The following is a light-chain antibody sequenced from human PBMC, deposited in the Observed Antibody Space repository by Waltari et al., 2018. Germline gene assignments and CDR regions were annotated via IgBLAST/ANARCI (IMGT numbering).Light chain of an antibody. Sequence: QSLLTQSPSASGTPGQRVSISCSGSSPHIGNNHVYWYQHFPGTAPRLLIYDSDRRPSGVPERFSASKSGTSASLAISGLRSEDEADYYCAAWDDSRSVVFGGGTRLTVL. CDR1: SPHIGNNH. J-gene: IGLJ2*01. CDR3: AAWDDSRSVV. CDR2: DSD. V-gene: IGLV1-47*01.